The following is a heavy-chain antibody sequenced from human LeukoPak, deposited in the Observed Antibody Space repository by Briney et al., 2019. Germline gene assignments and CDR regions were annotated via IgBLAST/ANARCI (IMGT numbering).Heavy chain of an antibody. D-gene: IGHD1-26*01. J-gene: IGHJ5*02. CDR2: INVGNGNT. V-gene: IGHV1-3*01. Sequence: ASVTVSCKASGYTFTNYAMHWVRQAPGQRLEWMGWINVGNGNTKYSQKFQGRVTITRDTSASTAYMELSSLRSEDTAIYYCARADAGGNWFDPWGQGTLVTVSS. CDR3: ARADAGGNWFDP. CDR1: GYTFTNYA.